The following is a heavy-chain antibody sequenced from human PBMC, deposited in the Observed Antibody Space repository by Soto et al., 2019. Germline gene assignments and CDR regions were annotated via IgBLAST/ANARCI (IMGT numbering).Heavy chain of an antibody. V-gene: IGHV3-30*04. CDR1: RVAFVNHA. D-gene: IGHD3-9*01. CDR3: AKDKVFYKYGNYRYLHSFPARRVTDL. J-gene: IGHJ2*01. Sequence: SCSSTRVAFVNHARLSSCEATGKGLEWVALTSYDGNNEYYTDSVKGRFTISRDNSKNTLFLQMNSPRPEDTAVYNCAKDKVFYKYGNYRYLHSFPARRVTDL. CDR2: TSYDGNNE.